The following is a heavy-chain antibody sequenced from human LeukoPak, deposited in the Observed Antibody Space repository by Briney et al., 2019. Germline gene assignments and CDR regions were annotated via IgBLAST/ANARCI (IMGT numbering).Heavy chain of an antibody. CDR3: ARDNGASALSQAIGYYYYGMDV. D-gene: IGHD2-2*01. J-gene: IGHJ6*04. V-gene: IGHV1-18*04. CDR1: GYTFTSYG. Sequence: EASVKVSCKASGYTFTSYGIGWVRQAPGQGLEWMGWISAYNGNTNYAQKLQGRVTMTTDTSTSTAYMELRSLRSDDTAVYYCARDNGASALSQAIGYYYYGMDVWGKGTTVTVSS. CDR2: ISAYNGNT.